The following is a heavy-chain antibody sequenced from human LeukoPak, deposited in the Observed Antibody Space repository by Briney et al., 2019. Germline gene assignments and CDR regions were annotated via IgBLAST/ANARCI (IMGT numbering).Heavy chain of an antibody. D-gene: IGHD5-24*01. CDR3: ARLKDGLFDY. CDR1: GGSFSGYY. V-gene: IGHV4-34*01. CDR2: INHSGST. Sequence: SETLSLTCAVYGGSFSGYYWSWIRQPPGKGLEWIGEINHSGSTNYNPSLKSRVTISVDTSKNQFSLKLSSVTAADTAVYYCARLKDGLFDYWGQGTLVTVSS. J-gene: IGHJ4*02.